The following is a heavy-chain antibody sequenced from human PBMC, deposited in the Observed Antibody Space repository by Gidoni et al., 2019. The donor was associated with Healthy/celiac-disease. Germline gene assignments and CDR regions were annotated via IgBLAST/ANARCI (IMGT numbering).Heavy chain of an antibody. J-gene: IGHJ2*01. CDR3: ARSQGTIFGVVNYWYFDL. CDR2: IYYSGST. D-gene: IGHD3-3*01. V-gene: IGHV4-31*03. CDR1: GGSISRGGSY. Sequence: QVQLQESGPGLVTPSQTLSLTCTVSGGSISRGGSYWSWVRQPPGKGLEWIGYIYYSGSTYYNPSLKSRVTISVDTSKNQFSLKRSSVTAADTAVYYCARSQGTIFGVVNYWYFDLWGRGTLVTVSS.